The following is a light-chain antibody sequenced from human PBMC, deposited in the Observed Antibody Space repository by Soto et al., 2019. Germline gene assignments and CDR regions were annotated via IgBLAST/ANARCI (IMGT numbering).Light chain of an antibody. V-gene: IGKV3-15*01. CDR2: GAS. CDR3: QQYNNWPPWT. Sequence: EIVMTQSPATLSVSPGERATLSCRASQSVSSNLSWYQQKTAQAPRRLIYGASTSATGIPARFSGSGSGTEFTLTTSSLQSEDFAVEYCQQYNNWPPWTFGQGTKVEIK. CDR1: QSVSSN. J-gene: IGKJ1*01.